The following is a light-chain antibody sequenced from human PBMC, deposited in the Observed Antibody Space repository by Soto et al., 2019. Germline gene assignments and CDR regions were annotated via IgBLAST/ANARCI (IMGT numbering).Light chain of an antibody. J-gene: IGKJ1*01. CDR3: QQSYTLPRT. V-gene: IGKV1-5*01. CDR2: DAS. CDR1: QSISSW. Sequence: DIQMTHAPFTLSPSVGDRVTFTCRASQSISSWLAWYQQKTGKAPNLLIYDASSLHSGVPSRFSGSRSGTEFTLTISSLQPEDFVTDYCQQSYTLPRTFGQGTKVDIK.